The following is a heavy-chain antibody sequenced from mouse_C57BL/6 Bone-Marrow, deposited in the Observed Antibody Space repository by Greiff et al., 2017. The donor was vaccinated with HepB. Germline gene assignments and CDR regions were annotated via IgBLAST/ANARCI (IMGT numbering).Heavy chain of an antibody. CDR2: IYPRSGNT. D-gene: IGHD1-1*01. CDR3: ANGSSSHYFDY. V-gene: IGHV1-81*01. Sequence: VQLQQSGAELARPGASVKLSCKASGYTFTSYGISWVKQRTGQGLEWIGEIYPRSGNTYYNEKFKGKATLTADKSSSTAYIELRSLTSEDSAVYFCANGSSSHYFDYWGQGTTLTVSS. J-gene: IGHJ2*01. CDR1: GYTFTSYG.